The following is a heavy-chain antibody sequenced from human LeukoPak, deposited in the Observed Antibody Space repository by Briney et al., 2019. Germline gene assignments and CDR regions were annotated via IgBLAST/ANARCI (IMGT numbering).Heavy chain of an antibody. V-gene: IGHV3-13*01. Sequence: GGSLRLSCAASGFTFSSYDMHWVRQATGKGLEWVSAIGTAGDTYYPGSVKGRFTISRDNAKNSLYLQMNSLRAEDTALYYCAKDTYSSSWYSFWFDPWGQGTLVTVSS. D-gene: IGHD6-13*01. CDR1: GFTFSSYD. J-gene: IGHJ5*02. CDR3: AKDTYSSSWYSFWFDP. CDR2: IGTAGDT.